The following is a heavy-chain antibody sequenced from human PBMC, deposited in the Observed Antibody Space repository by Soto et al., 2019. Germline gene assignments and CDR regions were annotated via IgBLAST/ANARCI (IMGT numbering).Heavy chain of an antibody. J-gene: IGHJ4*02. Sequence: GSLRLSCAAPGFTFSNYDMHWVRQAPGKGLEWVTRISYDGSNKNYVDSVKGRFIISRDNSKNTLYLQMSSLRAEDTAIYFCAKDSGQLPQYFDYWGQGTQVTVSS. CDR1: GFTFSNYD. CDR2: ISYDGSNK. CDR3: AKDSGQLPQYFDY. V-gene: IGHV3-30*18. D-gene: IGHD2-2*01.